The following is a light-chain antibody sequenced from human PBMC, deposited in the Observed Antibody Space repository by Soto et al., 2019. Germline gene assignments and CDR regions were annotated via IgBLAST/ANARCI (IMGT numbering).Light chain of an antibody. CDR3: QQYNNWWT. J-gene: IGKJ1*01. CDR1: QSVSSSY. Sequence: EIVLTQSPGTLSLSAGERATLSCRASQSVSSSYLAWYQQKRGQAPRLLIYGASTRATGIPARCSGSGSGTEFTITISSLQAEDFAVYYWQQYNNWWTFGQGTKVDIK. V-gene: IGKV3-15*01. CDR2: GAS.